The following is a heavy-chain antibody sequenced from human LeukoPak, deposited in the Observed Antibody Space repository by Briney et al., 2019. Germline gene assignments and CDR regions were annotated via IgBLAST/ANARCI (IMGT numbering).Heavy chain of an antibody. CDR1: GFPFSNAW. Sequence: GGSLRLSCAATGFPFSNAWMSWVRQAPGKGLEWVGRIKSKTDGGTTDYAAPVKGRFTISRDDSKNTLYLQMNSLKTEDTAVYYCTTPSGSGDDYGDYDYYYYGMDVWGQGTTVTVSS. J-gene: IGHJ6*02. CDR2: IKSKTDGGTT. V-gene: IGHV3-15*01. D-gene: IGHD4-17*01. CDR3: TTPSGSGDDYGDYDYYYYGMDV.